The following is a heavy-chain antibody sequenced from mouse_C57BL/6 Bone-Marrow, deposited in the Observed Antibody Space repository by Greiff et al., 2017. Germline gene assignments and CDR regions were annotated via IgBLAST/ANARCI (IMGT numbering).Heavy chain of an antibody. CDR3: ASAGSPYAMDY. CDR2: ISDGGSYT. J-gene: IGHJ4*01. D-gene: IGHD4-1*01. Sequence: EVQVVESGGGLVKPGGSLKLSCAASGFTFRSYAMSWVRQTPEKRLEWVATISDGGSYTYYPDNVKGRFTISRDNAKNNLYLQMSHLKSEDTAMYYCASAGSPYAMDYWGQGTSVTVSS. CDR1: GFTFRSYA. V-gene: IGHV5-4*01.